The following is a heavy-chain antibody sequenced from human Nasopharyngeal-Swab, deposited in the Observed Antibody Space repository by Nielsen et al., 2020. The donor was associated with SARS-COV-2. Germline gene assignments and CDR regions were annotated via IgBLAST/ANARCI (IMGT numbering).Heavy chain of an antibody. CDR3: ARSKVDGGGFYGMDV. CDR2: IIPIFGTA. CDR1: GGTFSSYA. V-gene: IGHV1-69*13. D-gene: IGHD4-23*01. Sequence: SSVTVSCKASGGTFSSYAISWVRQAPGQGLEWMGGIIPIFGTANYAQKFQGRVTITADESTSTAYMELSSLRSEDTAVYYCARSKVDGGGFYGMDVWGQGTTVTVSS. J-gene: IGHJ6*02.